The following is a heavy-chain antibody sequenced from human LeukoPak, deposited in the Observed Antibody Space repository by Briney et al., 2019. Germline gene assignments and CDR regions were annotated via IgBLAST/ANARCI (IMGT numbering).Heavy chain of an antibody. D-gene: IGHD5-18*01. CDR1: GFTFTAYP. V-gene: IGHV3-23*01. J-gene: IGHJ4*02. CDR2: ISGSGGRS. Sequence: PGGSLRISCATSGFTFTAYPMAWVRQAPGKGLEWVSSISGSGGRSDYAESVRGRFTISSDSSSNTLYLQMDSLQGDDTAVYYCAKVNNHGYNDYWGQGTLVTVSS. CDR3: AKVNNHGYNDY.